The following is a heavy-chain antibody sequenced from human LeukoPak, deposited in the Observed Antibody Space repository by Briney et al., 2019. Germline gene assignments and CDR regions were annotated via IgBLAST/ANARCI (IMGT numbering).Heavy chain of an antibody. CDR2: IYTSGST. Sequence: PSETLSLTCTVSGGSISSGSYYWSWIRQPAGKGLEWIGRIYTSGSTNYNPSLKSRVTISVDTSKNQFSLKLSSVTAADTAVYYCARGRTYCSGASWVCKDAFDIWGQGTMVTVSS. CDR1: GGSISSGSYY. J-gene: IGHJ3*02. V-gene: IGHV4-61*02. CDR3: ARGRTYCSGASWVCKDAFDI. D-gene: IGHD2-15*01.